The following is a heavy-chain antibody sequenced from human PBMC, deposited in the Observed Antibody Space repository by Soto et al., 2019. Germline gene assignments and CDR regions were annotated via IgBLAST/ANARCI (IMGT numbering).Heavy chain of an antibody. J-gene: IGHJ6*03. CDR3: AKDHWNYYYYMDV. CDR1: GFTFSSYA. V-gene: IGHV3-23*01. CDR2: ISGSGGST. D-gene: IGHD1-1*01. Sequence: GGSLRLSCAASGFTFSSYAMSWVRQAPGKGLEWVSAISGSGGSTYYADSVKGRFTISRDNSKNTLHLQMNSLRAEATAVYYCAKDHWNYYYYMDVWGKGTTVTVSS.